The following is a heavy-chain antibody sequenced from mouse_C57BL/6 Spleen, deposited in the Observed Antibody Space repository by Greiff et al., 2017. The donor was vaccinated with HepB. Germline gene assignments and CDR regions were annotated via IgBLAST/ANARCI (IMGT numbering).Heavy chain of an antibody. D-gene: IGHD1-1*01. J-gene: IGHJ1*03. CDR3: ARKELTTVVAHWYFDV. CDR2: IHPNSGST. CDR1: GYTFTSYW. Sequence: VQLQQSGAELVKPGASVKLSCKASGYTFTSYWMHWVKQRPGQGLEWIGMIHPNSGSTNYNEKFKSKATLTVDKSSSTAYMQLSSLTSEDSAVYYCARKELTTVVAHWYFDVWGTGTTVTVSS. V-gene: IGHV1-64*01.